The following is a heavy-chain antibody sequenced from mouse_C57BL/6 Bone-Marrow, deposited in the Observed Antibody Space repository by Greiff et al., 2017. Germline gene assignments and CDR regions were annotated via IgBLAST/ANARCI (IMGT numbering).Heavy chain of an antibody. CDR3: ARGYSVDY. Sequence: EVKLVESVAELVRPGASVKLSCTVSGFNIKNTYMHWVKQRPEQGLEWIGRVYPANGNTKYAPKFQGKATITADTSSNTAYLQLSSLTSEDTAIWYYARGYSVDYWGQGTTLTVSS. CDR1: GFNIKNTY. D-gene: IGHD2-12*01. V-gene: IGHV14-3*01. CDR2: VYPANGNT. J-gene: IGHJ2*01.